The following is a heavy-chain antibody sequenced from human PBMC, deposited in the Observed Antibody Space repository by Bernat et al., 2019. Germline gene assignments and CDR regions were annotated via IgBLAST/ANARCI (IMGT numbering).Heavy chain of an antibody. CDR1: GGSISSSSYY. V-gene: IGHV4-39*01. D-gene: IGHD6-6*01. Sequence: QLQLQESGPGLVKPSETLSLTCTVSGGSISSSSYYWGWIRQPPGKGLEWIGSIYYSGSTYYNPSLKSRVTISVDTSKNQFSLKLSSVTAADTAVYYCASIPLYSSSPYYYYYYYMDVWGKGTTVTVSS. J-gene: IGHJ6*03. CDR3: ASIPLYSSSPYYYYYYYMDV. CDR2: IYYSGST.